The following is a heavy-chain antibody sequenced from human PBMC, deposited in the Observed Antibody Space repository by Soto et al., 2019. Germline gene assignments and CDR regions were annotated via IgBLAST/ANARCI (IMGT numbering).Heavy chain of an antibody. CDR1: GFTFTSDS. CDR2: ISSHGRDI. J-gene: IGHJ4*02. Sequence: GGSLRLSCEASGFTFTSDSMTWVRQAPGKGLEWVSSISSHGRDIFYADSVKGRFTISRDNAKDSLHLQMNSLTGEDSAVYYCARGAALAGKLDLWGQGTLVTVSS. V-gene: IGHV3-21*06. D-gene: IGHD6-19*01. CDR3: ARGAALAGKLDL.